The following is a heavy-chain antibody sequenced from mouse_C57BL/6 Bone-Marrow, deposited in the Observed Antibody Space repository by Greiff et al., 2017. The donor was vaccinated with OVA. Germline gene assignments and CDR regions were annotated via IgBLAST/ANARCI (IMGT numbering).Heavy chain of an antibody. Sequence: EVKVVESGGGLVKPGGSLKLSCAASGFTFSSYAMSWVRQTPEKRLEWVATISDGGSYTYYPDNVKGRFTISRDNAKNNLYLQMSHLKSEDTAMYYCARAGATVVAQYFDVWGTGTTVTVSS. D-gene: IGHD1-1*01. J-gene: IGHJ1*03. CDR3: ARAGATVVAQYFDV. V-gene: IGHV5-4*03. CDR2: ISDGGSYT. CDR1: GFTFSSYA.